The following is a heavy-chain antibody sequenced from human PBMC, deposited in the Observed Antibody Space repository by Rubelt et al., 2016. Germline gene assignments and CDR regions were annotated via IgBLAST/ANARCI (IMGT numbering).Heavy chain of an antibody. CDR1: GFTFSSYS. D-gene: IGHD3-10*01. V-gene: IGHV3-21*04. Sequence: EVQLVESGGGLVKPGGSLRLSCAASGFTFSSYSMNWVRQAPGKGLEWVSSISSSSSYIYYADSVKGRFTISRDNAKNSLYLQMNSLRAEDTAVDYCARDRGGGAFDIWGQGTMVTVSS. CDR2: ISSSSSYI. CDR3: ARDRGGGAFDI. J-gene: IGHJ3*02.